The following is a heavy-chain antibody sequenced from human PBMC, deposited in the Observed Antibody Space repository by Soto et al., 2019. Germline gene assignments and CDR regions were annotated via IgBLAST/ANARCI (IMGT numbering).Heavy chain of an antibody. D-gene: IGHD2-15*01. J-gene: IGHJ4*02. CDR3: ARRFSNCTGGNCYSYYLDY. CDR2: IYPGDSDT. V-gene: IGHV5-51*01. CDR1: GYSFTNYW. Sequence: PGESLKISCKGSGYSFTNYWIGWVRQMPGKGLEWMGNIYPGDSDTRYSPSFQGQVTISADKSITTAYLQWSSLKASDTATYYCARRFSNCTGGNCYSYYLDYWGQGTLVTVSS.